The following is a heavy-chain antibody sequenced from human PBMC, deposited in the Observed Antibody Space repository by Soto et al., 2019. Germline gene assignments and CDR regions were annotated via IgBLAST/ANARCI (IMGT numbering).Heavy chain of an antibody. D-gene: IGHD3-22*01. V-gene: IGHV4-34*01. CDR3: ARVLPQIFITHDVFDI. Sequence: NPSETLSLTCAVYGGSFSGYYWSWIRQPPGKGLEWIGEINHSGSTNYNPSLKSRVTISVDTSKNQFSLSLSSVTAADTAVYYCARVLPQIFITHDVFDIWGQGTMVTVSS. CDR1: GGSFSGYY. J-gene: IGHJ3*02. CDR2: INHSGST.